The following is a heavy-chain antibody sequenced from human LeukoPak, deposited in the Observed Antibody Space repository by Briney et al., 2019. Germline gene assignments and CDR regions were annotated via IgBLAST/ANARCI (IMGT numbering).Heavy chain of an antibody. CDR2: ISYDGSNK. V-gene: IGHV3-30-3*01. D-gene: IGHD3-10*01. J-gene: IGHJ4*02. CDR3: ASFGGQGFDY. Sequence: GRSLRLSCAASGFTFSSYAMHGVRQAPGKGLEWVAVISYDGSNKYYADSVKGRFTISRDNSKNTLYLQMNSLRAEDTAVYYCASFGGQGFDYWGQGTLVTVSS. CDR1: GFTFSSYA.